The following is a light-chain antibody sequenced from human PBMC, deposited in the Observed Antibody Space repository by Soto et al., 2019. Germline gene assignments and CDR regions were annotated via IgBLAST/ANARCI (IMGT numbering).Light chain of an antibody. J-gene: IGKJ4*01. CDR2: DAS. V-gene: IGKV1-33*01. CDR3: QQYDNLPLT. Sequence: DIQMTQSPSSLSVSVGDRVTITCRASQSIGGFLNWYQQKPGKAPKLLIYDASNLETGVPSRFSGSASGTDFTFTISSLQPEDIATYYCQQYDNLPLTFGGGTKVDIK. CDR1: QSIGGF.